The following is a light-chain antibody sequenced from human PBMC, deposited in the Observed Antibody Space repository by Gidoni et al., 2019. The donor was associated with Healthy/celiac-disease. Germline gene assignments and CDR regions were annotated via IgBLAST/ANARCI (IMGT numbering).Light chain of an antibody. J-gene: IGLJ1*01. Sequence: QSALTQPASVSGSPGQSITISCTGTSSDVGGYKYVSWYQQHPGKAPKLMIYVVSNRPSGVSNLFSGSKSGNTAALTISGLQAEDEADYYCSSYTSSSTFYVVGTGTKVTVL. CDR2: VVS. V-gene: IGLV2-14*01. CDR1: SSDVGGYKY. CDR3: SSYTSSSTFYV.